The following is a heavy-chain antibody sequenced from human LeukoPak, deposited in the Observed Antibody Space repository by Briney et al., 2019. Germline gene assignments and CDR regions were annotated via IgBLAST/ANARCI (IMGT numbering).Heavy chain of an antibody. V-gene: IGHV5-51*01. CDR1: GYNFNTYW. Sequence: GESLKISCKGSGYNFNTYWVAWVRQLPGKGLEWMGIIRPMNSDVRYSPSFQGQVTISADRSINTAYLQWSSLTASDTAMYYCARRVTYCTNGVCSDRYYFDYWGQGTLVTVSS. D-gene: IGHD2-8*01. CDR2: IRPMNSDV. J-gene: IGHJ4*02. CDR3: ARRVTYCTNGVCSDRYYFDY.